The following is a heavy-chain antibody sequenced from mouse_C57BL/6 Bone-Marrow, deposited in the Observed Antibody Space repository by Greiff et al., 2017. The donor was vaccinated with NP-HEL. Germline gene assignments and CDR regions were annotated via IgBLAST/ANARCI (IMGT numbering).Heavy chain of an antibody. CDR2: IYPSDSET. CDR3: ARSDYDSHWYFEV. J-gene: IGHJ1*03. D-gene: IGHD2-4*01. V-gene: IGHV1-61*01. Sequence: QVQLQQPGAELVRPGSSVKLSCKASGYTFTSYWMDWVKQRPGQGLEWIGNIYPSDSETHYNQKFKDKATLTVDKSSSTAYMQLSSLTSEDSAVYYCARSDYDSHWYFEVWGTGTTVTVSS. CDR1: GYTFTSYW.